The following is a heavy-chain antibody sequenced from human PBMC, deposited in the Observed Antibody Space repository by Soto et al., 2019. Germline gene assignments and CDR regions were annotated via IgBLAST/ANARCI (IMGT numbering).Heavy chain of an antibody. V-gene: IGHV3-7*01. Sequence: PGGSLRLSCAASGFTFSSYWMSWVRQAPGKGLEWVANINQDESEKNYVDSVKGRFTISRDNAKNSPHLQLNSLRADDTAVYYCARDPPSGAARRAFDYWGQGTLVTVSS. CDR3: ARDPPSGAARRAFDY. J-gene: IGHJ4*02. CDR2: INQDESEK. CDR1: GFTFSSYW. D-gene: IGHD6-6*01.